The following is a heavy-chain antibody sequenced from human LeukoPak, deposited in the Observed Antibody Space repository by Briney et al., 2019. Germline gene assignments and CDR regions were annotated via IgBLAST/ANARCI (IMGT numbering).Heavy chain of an antibody. Sequence: GGSLRLSCAASGFSFSSYSMIWVRQAPGKGLEWVSYISSSNSTIYYADSVKGRFTISRDNAKNSLYLQMNSLRGEDTAVYYCARDLSGRYASDIWGQGTMVTVSS. CDR3: ARDLSGRYASDI. CDR1: GFSFSSYS. D-gene: IGHD3-10*01. J-gene: IGHJ3*02. CDR2: ISSSNSTI. V-gene: IGHV3-48*01.